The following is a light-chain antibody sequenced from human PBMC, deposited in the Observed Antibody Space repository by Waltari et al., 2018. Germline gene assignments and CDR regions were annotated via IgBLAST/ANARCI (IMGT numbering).Light chain of an antibody. Sequence: QSALTQPAAVSGSPGQSVTISCTGASSDIGRYDLVSWYRQHPGNAPKLVISDVTKRPSGVSDRFSGSKSGDTASLTISGLQFEDEADYYCCSYAGNYIWVFGGGTRLTVL. V-gene: IGLV2-23*02. J-gene: IGLJ3*02. CDR2: DVT. CDR1: SSDIGRYDL. CDR3: CSYAGNYIWV.